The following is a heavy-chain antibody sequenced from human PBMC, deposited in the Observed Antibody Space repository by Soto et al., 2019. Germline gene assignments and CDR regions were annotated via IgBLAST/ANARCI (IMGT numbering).Heavy chain of an antibody. CDR3: ARVDFFDTAMAKRYYYYGMDV. J-gene: IGHJ6*02. Sequence: ASVKVSCKASGYTFTSYGISWVRQAPGQGLEWMGWISAYNGNTNYAQKLQGRVTMTTDTSTSTDYMELRSLRSDETAVYYCARVDFFDTAMAKRYYYYGMDVWGQGTTVTVSS. D-gene: IGHD5-18*01. CDR2: ISAYNGNT. CDR1: GYTFTSYG. V-gene: IGHV1-18*01.